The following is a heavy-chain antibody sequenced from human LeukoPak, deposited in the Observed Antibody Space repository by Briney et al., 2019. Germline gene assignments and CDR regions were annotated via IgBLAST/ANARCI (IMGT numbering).Heavy chain of an antibody. V-gene: IGHV3-48*03. Sequence: GGSLRLSCAASGFTFSSYEMNWVRQAPGKGLEWVSYISSSGSTIYYADSVKGRFTISRDNAKNSLYLQMNSLRAEDTAVYYCASCPRSVYQEGVYYYYYYMDVWGKGTTVTISS. CDR1: GFTFSSYE. D-gene: IGHD3-10*01. CDR2: ISSSGSTI. CDR3: ASCPRSVYQEGVYYYYYYMDV. J-gene: IGHJ6*03.